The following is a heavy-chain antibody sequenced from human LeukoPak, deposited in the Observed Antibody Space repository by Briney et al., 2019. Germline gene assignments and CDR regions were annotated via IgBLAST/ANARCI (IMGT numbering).Heavy chain of an antibody. CDR3: ASCSSTCCPYYYYYYYMDV. J-gene: IGHJ6*03. D-gene: IGHD2-2*01. V-gene: IGHV1-69*05. CDR1: GGTFSSYA. CDR2: IIPIFGTA. Sequence: SVKVSCKASGGTFSSYAISWVRQAPGQGLEWMGGIIPIFGTANYAQKFQGRVTITTDESTSTAYMELSSLRSEDTAVYYCASCSSTCCPYYYYYYYMDVWGKGTTVTVSS.